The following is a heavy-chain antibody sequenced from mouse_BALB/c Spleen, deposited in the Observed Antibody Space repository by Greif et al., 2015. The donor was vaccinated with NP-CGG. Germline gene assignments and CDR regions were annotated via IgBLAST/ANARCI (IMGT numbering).Heavy chain of an antibody. CDR3: TRENTNWDAMDY. CDR1: GYTFTSYY. Sequence: QVQLQQSGAELVKPGASVKLSCKASGYTFTSYYMYWVKQRPGQGLEWIGGINPSNGGTNFNEKFKSKATLTVDKSSSTAYMQLSSLTSEDSAVYYCTRENTNWDAMDYWGQGTSVTVSS. J-gene: IGHJ4*01. CDR2: INPSNGGT. D-gene: IGHD4-1*01. V-gene: IGHV1S81*02.